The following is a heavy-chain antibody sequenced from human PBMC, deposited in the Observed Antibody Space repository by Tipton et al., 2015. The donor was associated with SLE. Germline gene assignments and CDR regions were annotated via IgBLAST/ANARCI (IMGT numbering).Heavy chain of an antibody. V-gene: IGHV4-39*07. CDR3: ARCRKWRDSSSYYDYFDY. CDR1: GGSISSSHYY. J-gene: IGHJ4*02. D-gene: IGHD6-13*01. CDR2: IYSSGGT. Sequence: LSLTCTVSGGSISSSHYYWDWIRQPPGRGLEWLGSIYSSGGTYYNPSLKSRVTISVDTSRNQSSLKLSSVTAADTAVYYCARCRKWRDSSSYYDYFDYWGQGTLVTVSS.